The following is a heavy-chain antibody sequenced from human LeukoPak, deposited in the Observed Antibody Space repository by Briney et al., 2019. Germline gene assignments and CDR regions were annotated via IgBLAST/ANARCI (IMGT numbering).Heavy chain of an antibody. J-gene: IGHJ6*02. CDR2: INPNSGGT. D-gene: IGHD3-16*01. V-gene: IGHV1-2*02. CDR3: ARDGWGEQKVYYYYGMDV. Sequence: ASVKVSCKASGYTFTGYYMHWVRQAPGQGLEWMGWINPNSGGTNYAQKFQGRVTMTRDTSISTAYMELSRLRSDDTAVYYCARDGWGEQKVYYYYGMDVWGQGTTVTVSS. CDR1: GYTFTGYY.